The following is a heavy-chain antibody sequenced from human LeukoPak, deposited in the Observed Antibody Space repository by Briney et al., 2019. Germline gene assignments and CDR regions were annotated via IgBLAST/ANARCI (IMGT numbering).Heavy chain of an antibody. CDR1: GGTFSSYA. D-gene: IGHD6-19*01. CDR2: IIPIFGTA. V-gene: IGHV1-69*06. CDR3: ARGSHQGWRHFDY. J-gene: IGHJ4*02. Sequence: SVKVSCKASGGTFSSYAISWVRQAPGQGLEWMGGIIPIFGTANYAQKFQGRVTITADKSTSTAYMELSSLRSEDTAVYYCARGSHQGWRHFDYWGQGTLVTVSS.